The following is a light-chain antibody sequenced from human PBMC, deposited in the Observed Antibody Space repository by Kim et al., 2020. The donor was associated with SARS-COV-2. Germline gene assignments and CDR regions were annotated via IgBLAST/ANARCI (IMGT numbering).Light chain of an antibody. CDR2: SND. Sequence: QSVLTQPPSVSGAPGQRVTVSCSLSNSNIGSNNVDWYQQLPGTAPKLLIFSNDQRPSGVPDRFSGSKSGTSASLAISGLQSEDEADYYCAAWDVSLNYYVFGSGTKVTVL. J-gene: IGLJ1*01. CDR1: NSNIGSNN. CDR3: AAWDVSLNYYV. V-gene: IGLV1-44*01.